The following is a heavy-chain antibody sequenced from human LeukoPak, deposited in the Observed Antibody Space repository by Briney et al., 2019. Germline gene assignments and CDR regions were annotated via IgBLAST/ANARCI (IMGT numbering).Heavy chain of an antibody. CDR2: IYYSGST. V-gene: IGHV4-39*07. J-gene: IGHJ3*02. CDR1: GGSISSSSYY. Sequence: SETLSLTCTVSGGSISSSSYYWGWIRQPPGKGLEWIGSIYYSGSTYYNPSLKSRVTISVDTSKNQFSLKLSSVTAADTAVYYCARVNSSSWYGAFDIWGQGTMVTVSS. CDR3: ARVNSSSWYGAFDI. D-gene: IGHD6-13*01.